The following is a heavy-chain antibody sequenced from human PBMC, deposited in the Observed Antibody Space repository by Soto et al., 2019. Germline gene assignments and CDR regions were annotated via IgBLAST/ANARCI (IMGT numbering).Heavy chain of an antibody. CDR1: GFTFSSYG. V-gene: IGHV3-33*01. D-gene: IGHD3-10*01. CDR2: VWYDGSKE. Sequence: QLVESGGGVVQPGRSLRLSCAASGFTFSSYGMHWVRQAPGKGLEWVGIVWYDGSKEYYAESVRGRITISRDNSKNTLYLQVHSLRVEDTAVYYCARDRGDYYYMDVWGEGTTVTVSS. CDR3: ARDRGDYYYMDV. J-gene: IGHJ6*03.